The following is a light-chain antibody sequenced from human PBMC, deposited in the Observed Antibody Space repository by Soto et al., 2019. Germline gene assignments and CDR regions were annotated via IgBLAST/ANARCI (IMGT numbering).Light chain of an antibody. J-gene: IGLJ1*01. V-gene: IGLV1-47*01. CDR2: RNN. CDR3: AAWDDSLSGFYV. Sequence: QSVLNQPPSASGTPGQRVTISCSGSSSNIGSNYVYWYQQHPGTAPKLLIYRNNQRPSGVPDRFSGSKSGTSASLAISGLRSEDEADYYCAAWDDSLSGFYVFGTGTKVTVL. CDR1: SSNIGSNY.